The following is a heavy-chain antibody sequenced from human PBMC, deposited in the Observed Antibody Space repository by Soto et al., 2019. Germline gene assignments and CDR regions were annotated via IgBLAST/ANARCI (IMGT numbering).Heavy chain of an antibody. D-gene: IGHD1-26*01. CDR1: GYTFTGYY. CDR2: INPNSGGT. CDR3: ARHSGSHSPPLDY. J-gene: IGHJ4*02. Sequence: ASVKVSCKASGYTFTGYYMHWVRQAPGQGLEWMGWINPNSGGTNYAQKFQGRVTMTRDTSISTAYMELSRLRSDDTAVYYCARHSGSHSPPLDYWGQGTLVTVSS. V-gene: IGHV1-2*02.